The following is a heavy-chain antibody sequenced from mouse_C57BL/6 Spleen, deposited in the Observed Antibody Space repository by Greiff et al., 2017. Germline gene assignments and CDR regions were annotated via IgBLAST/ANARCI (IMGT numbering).Heavy chain of an antibody. Sequence: VQLQQSGAELARPGASVKLSCKASGYTFTSYGISWVKQRTGQGLEWIGEIYPRSGNTYYNEKFKGKAKLTADKSSSTAYMELRSLTSGGSAVYVCARGTSSSYAMNYWRRGKSGTVSS. CDR3: ARGTSSSYAMNY. J-gene: IGHJ4*01. D-gene: IGHD1-1*01. V-gene: IGHV1-81*01. CDR1: GYTFTSYG. CDR2: IYPRSGNT.